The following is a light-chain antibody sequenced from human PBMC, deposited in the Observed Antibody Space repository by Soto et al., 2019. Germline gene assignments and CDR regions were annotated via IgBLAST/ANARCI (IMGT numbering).Light chain of an antibody. J-gene: IGKJ4*01. CDR2: AAS. Sequence: EIPMTQSPSSRSASVGDRVTITGRASQGISNYLAWYQQKPGKVPKLLICAASTLQSGVPSRFSGSGSGTEFTLTISSLQSEDVEPYYCQKYNSAPRTFGGGTKVAIK. CDR3: QKYNSAPRT. CDR1: QGISNY. V-gene: IGKV1-27*01.